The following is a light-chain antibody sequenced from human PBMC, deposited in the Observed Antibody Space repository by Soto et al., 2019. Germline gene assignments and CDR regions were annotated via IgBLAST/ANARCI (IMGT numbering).Light chain of an antibody. V-gene: IGKV1-33*01. CDR1: QDISNY. J-gene: IGKJ1*01. CDR3: QQYDYLPRWT. Sequence: DLQMTQSPSSLSASVGDRVTITCQASQDISNYLNWYQHKPGKAPKLLIYDASNLQTGVPSRFSGSGSGTDFTFTISNLQPEDFATYYCQQYDYLPRWTFGQGTKVEIK. CDR2: DAS.